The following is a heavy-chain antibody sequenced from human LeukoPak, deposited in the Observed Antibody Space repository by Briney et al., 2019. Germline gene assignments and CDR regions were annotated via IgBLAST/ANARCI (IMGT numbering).Heavy chain of an antibody. CDR1: GGSISSYY. CDR2: IYTSGST. J-gene: IGHJ5*02. D-gene: IGHD4-11*01. Sequence: SETLSLTCTVSGGSISSYYWSWIRQPPGRGLEWIGYIYTSGSTNYNPSLKSRVTISVDTSKNQFSLKLSSVTAADTAVYYCARQLTTVTTEGWFDPWGQGTLVTVSS. V-gene: IGHV4-4*09. CDR3: ARQLTTVTTEGWFDP.